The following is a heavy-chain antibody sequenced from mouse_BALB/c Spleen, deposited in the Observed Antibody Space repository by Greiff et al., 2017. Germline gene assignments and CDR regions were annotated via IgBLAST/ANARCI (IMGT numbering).Heavy chain of an antibody. Sequence: QVQLQQSGAELAKPGASVKMSCKASGYTFTSYWMHWVKQRPGQGLEWIGYINPSTGYTEYNQKFKDKATLTADKSSSTAYMQLSSLTSEDSAVYYGARLVRANWYFDVWGAGTTVTVSS. V-gene: IGHV1-7*01. J-gene: IGHJ1*01. CDR3: ARLVRANWYFDV. D-gene: IGHD3-1*01. CDR1: GYTFTSYW. CDR2: INPSTGYT.